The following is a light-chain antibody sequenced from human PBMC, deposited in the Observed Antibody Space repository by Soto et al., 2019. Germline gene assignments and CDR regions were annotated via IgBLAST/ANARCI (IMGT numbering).Light chain of an antibody. CDR3: SSSTTSSSYV. V-gene: IGLV2-14*01. J-gene: IGLJ1*01. Sequence: QSVLTQPASVSGAPGQSITISFTGTSSDVGGYIYVFWYQQHPGKAPKLMIYDVTSRPSGVSYRFSGSKSGNTASLTISGLQAEDEADYYCSSSTTSSSYVFGTGTKVTVL. CDR1: SSDVGGYIY. CDR2: DVT.